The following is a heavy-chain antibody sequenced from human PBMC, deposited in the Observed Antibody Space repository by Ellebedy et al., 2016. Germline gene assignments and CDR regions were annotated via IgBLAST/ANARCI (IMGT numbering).Heavy chain of an antibody. CDR2: ISTYNGHT. V-gene: IGHV1-18*01. J-gene: IGHJ4*02. D-gene: IGHD6-13*01. CDR1: GYTFTLYG. CDR3: ARDKGSYSSSQDH. Sequence: ASVKVSCKASGYTFTLYGISWVRQAPGQGLEWMGWISTYNGHTNLARKVQDRVIMTTDTSTSTAYLNLRSLNSDDTAVYYCARDKGSYSSSQDHWGQGTLVTVSS.